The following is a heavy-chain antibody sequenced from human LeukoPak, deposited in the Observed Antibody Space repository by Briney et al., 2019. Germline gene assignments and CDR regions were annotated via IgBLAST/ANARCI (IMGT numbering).Heavy chain of an antibody. Sequence: SETLSLTCTVSGGSISSGDYYWGWIRQPPGRGLEWIXXIYFNGNTYYNPSLTSRIIMSVDTSKTQFSLSLSSVTAADTAVYYCXRVLLEXYXSXXYADYWGQGILVTVSP. V-gene: IGHV4-30-4*01. D-gene: IGHD3-22*01. CDR1: GGSISSGDYY. J-gene: IGHJ4*02. CDR3: XRVLLEXYXSXXYADY. CDR2: IYFNGNT.